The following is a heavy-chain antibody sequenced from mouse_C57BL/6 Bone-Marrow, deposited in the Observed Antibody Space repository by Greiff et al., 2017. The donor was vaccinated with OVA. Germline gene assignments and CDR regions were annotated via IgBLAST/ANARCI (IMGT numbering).Heavy chain of an antibody. J-gene: IGHJ3*01. Sequence: QVQLKQSGPGLVQPSQSLSITCTVSGFSLTSYGVHWVRQSPGKGLEWLGVIWSGGSTDYNAAFISRLSISKDNSKSQVFFKMNSLQADDTAIYYCASVAYWGQGTLVTVSA. CDR3: ASVAY. CDR1: GFSLTSYG. CDR2: IWSGGST. V-gene: IGHV2-2*01.